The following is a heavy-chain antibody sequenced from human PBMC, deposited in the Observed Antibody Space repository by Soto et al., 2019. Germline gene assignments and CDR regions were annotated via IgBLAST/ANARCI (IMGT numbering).Heavy chain of an antibody. V-gene: IGHV5-51*01. CDR2: IYPDDSDT. Sequence: GESLKISCKGSGYSFTSYWIGWVRQMPGKGLEWMGIIYPDDSDTRYSPSFQGQVTISADKSISTAYLQWSSLKASDTAMYYCARQVGRCSGGSCYSAPWGQGTLVTVSS. J-gene: IGHJ5*02. CDR1: GYSFTSYW. CDR3: ARQVGRCSGGSCYSAP. D-gene: IGHD2-15*01.